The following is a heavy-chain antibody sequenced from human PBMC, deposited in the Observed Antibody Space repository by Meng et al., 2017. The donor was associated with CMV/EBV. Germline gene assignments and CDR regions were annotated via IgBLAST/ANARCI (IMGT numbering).Heavy chain of an antibody. J-gene: IGHJ6*02. CDR3: ARGGLGIGSSWPTYGGVLYYYYDMDV. CDR1: GFTFSDYY. CDR2: ISSSGSTI. Sequence: GGSLRLSCAASGFTFSDYYMSWIRQAPGKGLEWVSYISSSGSTIYYADSVKGRFTISRDNAKNSLYLQMNSLRAEDTAVYYCARGGLGIGSSWPTYGGVLYYYYDMDVWGQGTTVTVSS. V-gene: IGHV3-11*01. D-gene: IGHD6-13*01.